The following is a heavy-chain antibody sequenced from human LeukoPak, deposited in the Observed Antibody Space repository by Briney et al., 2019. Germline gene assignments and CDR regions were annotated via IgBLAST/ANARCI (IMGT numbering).Heavy chain of an antibody. V-gene: IGHV3-48*01. Sequence: GGSLRLSCAASGFTFSYYSMNWVRQAPGKGLEWVSYISSSGTTIYYADSVKGRFTISRDNAKNSLYLQMNSLRVEDTAVYYCANTVAGHFDYWGQGTLVTVSS. D-gene: IGHD6-19*01. CDR2: ISSSGTTI. J-gene: IGHJ4*02. CDR3: ANTVAGHFDY. CDR1: GFTFSYYS.